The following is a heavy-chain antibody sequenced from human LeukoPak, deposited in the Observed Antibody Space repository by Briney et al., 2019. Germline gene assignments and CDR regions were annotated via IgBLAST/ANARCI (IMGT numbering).Heavy chain of an antibody. V-gene: IGHV4-4*07. J-gene: IGHJ6*03. CDR2: IYTSGST. CDR3: ARDFTDSGSSLVYYYYYYMDV. CDR1: GGSISSYY. Sequence: SETLSLTCTVSGGSISSYYWSWIRQPAGKGLEWIGRIYTSGSTNYNPSLKSRVTMSVDTSKNQFSLKLSSVTAADTAVYYCARDFTDSGSSLVYYYYYYMDVWGKGTTVTVSS. D-gene: IGHD1-26*01.